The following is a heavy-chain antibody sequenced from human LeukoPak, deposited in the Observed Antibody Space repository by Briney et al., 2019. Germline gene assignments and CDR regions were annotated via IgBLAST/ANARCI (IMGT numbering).Heavy chain of an antibody. CDR3: ARDVDTANYYYYYYMDV. V-gene: IGHV3-21*01. Sequence: GGSLRLTCAASGFTFSSYSMNWVRQPPGKGLEWVSSISSSSSYIYYADSVKGRLTISRDNGKNSLYLQMNSLRAEDTAVYYCARDVDTANYYYYYYMDVWGKGTTVTVSS. J-gene: IGHJ6*03. D-gene: IGHD5-18*01. CDR2: ISSSSSYI. CDR1: GFTFSSYS.